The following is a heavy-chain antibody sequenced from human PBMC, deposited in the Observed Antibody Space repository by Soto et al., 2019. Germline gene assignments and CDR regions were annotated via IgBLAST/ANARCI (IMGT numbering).Heavy chain of an antibody. CDR2: ISYDGSNK. D-gene: IGHD1-26*01. Sequence: PGGSLRLSCAASGFTFSSYGMHWVRQAPGKGLEWVAVISYDGSNKYYAESVKGRFTISRDNSKNTLYLQMNSLRAEDTAVYYCAKDLSGSYKTDDAFDIWGQGTMVTVSS. J-gene: IGHJ3*02. CDR3: AKDLSGSYKTDDAFDI. V-gene: IGHV3-30*18. CDR1: GFTFSSYG.